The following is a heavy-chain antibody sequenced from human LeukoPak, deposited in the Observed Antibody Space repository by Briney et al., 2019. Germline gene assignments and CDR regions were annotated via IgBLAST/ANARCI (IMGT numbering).Heavy chain of an antibody. CDR1: GYTFTSYY. J-gene: IGHJ6*02. CDR3: ARALYYFGSGSYSGYYGMDV. Sequence: ASVKVSCKASGYTFTSYYMHWVRQAPGQGLEWMGIISRSGGSTSYAQKFQGRVSMTRDTSTSTVYMDLSSLRSEDTAVYYCARALYYFGSGSYSGYYGMDVWGQGTTVTVS. CDR2: ISRSGGST. D-gene: IGHD3-10*01. V-gene: IGHV1-46*01.